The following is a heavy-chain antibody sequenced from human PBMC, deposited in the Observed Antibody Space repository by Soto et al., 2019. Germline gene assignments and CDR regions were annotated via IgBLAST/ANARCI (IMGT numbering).Heavy chain of an antibody. CDR1: GFTFSSYA. CDR3: ARDRFLEWLLSPHYYYGMDV. D-gene: IGHD3-3*01. Sequence: GGSLRLSCAASGFTFSSYAMHWVRQAPGKGLEWVAVISYDGSNKYYADSVKGRFTISRDNSKNTLYLQMNGLRAEDTAVYYCARDRFLEWLLSPHYYYGMDVWGQGTTVTVSS. V-gene: IGHV3-30-3*01. J-gene: IGHJ6*02. CDR2: ISYDGSNK.